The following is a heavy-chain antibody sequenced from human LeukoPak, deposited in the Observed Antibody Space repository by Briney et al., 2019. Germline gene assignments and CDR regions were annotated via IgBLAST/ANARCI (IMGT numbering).Heavy chain of an antibody. J-gene: IGHJ4*02. V-gene: IGHV3-48*01. CDR3: AKAPLNYGSGSYYNYFDY. D-gene: IGHD3-10*01. CDR1: GFTFSTYS. Sequence: GGSLRLSCAASGFTFSTYSMTWVRQAPGKGLEWVSYISSSGSTIYYADSVKGRFTISRDNSKNTLYLQMNSLRAEDTAVYYCAKAPLNYGSGSYYNYFDYWGQGTLVTVSS. CDR2: ISSSGSTI.